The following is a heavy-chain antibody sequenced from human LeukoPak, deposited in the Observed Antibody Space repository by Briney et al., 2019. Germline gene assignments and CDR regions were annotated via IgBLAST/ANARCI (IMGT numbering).Heavy chain of an antibody. CDR3: ARSEREDEWSMNYYFDY. CDR2: IYYSGST. D-gene: IGHD3-3*01. CDR1: GGSISSSSYY. Sequence: PSETLSLTCTVSGGSISSSSYYWGWIRQPPGKGLEWIGSIYYSGSTYYNPSLKSRVTISVDTSKNQFSLKLSSVTAADTAVYYCARSEREDEWSMNYYFDYWGQGTLVTVSS. V-gene: IGHV4-39*07. J-gene: IGHJ4*02.